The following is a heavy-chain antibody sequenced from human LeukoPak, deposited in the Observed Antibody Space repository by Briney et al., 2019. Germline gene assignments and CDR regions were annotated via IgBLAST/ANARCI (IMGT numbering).Heavy chain of an antibody. CDR3: ATTSGYFYY. J-gene: IGHJ4*02. D-gene: IGHD1-26*01. Sequence: ASVKVPCKASGYTFTGYYMHWVRQAPGQGLEWMGRINPSSGDTNYAQNFQGRVTMTRDTSISTAYMELSRLRSDDTAVYYCATTSGYFYYWGQGTLVTVSS. CDR2: INPSSGDT. CDR1: GYTFTGYY. V-gene: IGHV1-2*06.